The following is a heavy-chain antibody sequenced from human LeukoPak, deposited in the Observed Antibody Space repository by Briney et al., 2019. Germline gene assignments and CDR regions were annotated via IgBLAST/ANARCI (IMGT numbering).Heavy chain of an antibody. CDR3: ERILYYYGSGSYYNPSDY. CDR2: ISAYNGNT. Sequence: ASVKVSCKASGYTFTSYGISWVRQAPGQGLEWMGWISAYNGNTNYAQKLQGRVTMTTDTSTSTAYMELRSLRSDDTAVYYCERILYYYGSGSYYNPSDYWGQGTLVTVSS. CDR1: GYTFTSYG. D-gene: IGHD3-10*01. V-gene: IGHV1-18*01. J-gene: IGHJ4*02.